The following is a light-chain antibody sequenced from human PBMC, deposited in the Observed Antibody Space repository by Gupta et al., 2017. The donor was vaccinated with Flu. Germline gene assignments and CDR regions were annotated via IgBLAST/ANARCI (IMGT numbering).Light chain of an antibody. V-gene: IGKV1-39*01. Sequence: ASLYASVGDEVTITCRASQNIYDYAHWYKYKGGKAPRLLIYSASTWQRGVPSRFSGNRYGKEFTLTITSRQQEDFATYYCQQTYDDFPKTFGQGTTV. CDR1: QNIYDY. CDR2: SAS. J-gene: IGKJ1*01. CDR3: QQTYDDFPKT.